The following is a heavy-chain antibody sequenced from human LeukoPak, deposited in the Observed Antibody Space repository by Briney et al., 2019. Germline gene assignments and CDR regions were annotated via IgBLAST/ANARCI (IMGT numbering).Heavy chain of an antibody. Sequence: PSETLSLTCTVSGGSISSYYWSWIRQPPGKGLEWIGYIYYSGSTNYNPSLKSRVTISVDTSKNQFSLKLSSVTAADTAVYYCARLGYCSGGSCYRKYYYYGVDVWGQGTTVTVSS. D-gene: IGHD2-15*01. J-gene: IGHJ6*02. CDR3: ARLGYCSGGSCYRKYYYYGVDV. CDR1: GGSISSYY. V-gene: IGHV4-59*01. CDR2: IYYSGST.